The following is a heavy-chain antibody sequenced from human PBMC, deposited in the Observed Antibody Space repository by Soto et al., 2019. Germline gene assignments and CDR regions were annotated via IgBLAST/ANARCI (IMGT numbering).Heavy chain of an antibody. CDR3: AKDNRNGYSYGPDYYYGMDV. Sequence: GGSLRLSCAASGSTFSIYAMRWVRHAPGKGLEWVSAISGSGGSTYYADSVKGRFTISRDNSKNTLYLQMNSLRAEDTAVYYCAKDNRNGYSYGPDYYYGMDVWGQGTTVTVSS. CDR1: GSTFSIYA. CDR2: ISGSGGST. V-gene: IGHV3-23*01. J-gene: IGHJ6*02. D-gene: IGHD5-18*01.